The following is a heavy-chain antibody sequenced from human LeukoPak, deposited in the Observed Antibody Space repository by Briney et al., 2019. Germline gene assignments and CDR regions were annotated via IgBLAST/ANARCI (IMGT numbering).Heavy chain of an antibody. J-gene: IGHJ6*03. CDR2: MNPNSGNS. CDR3: ARGYSSGYYYYYMDV. CDR1: GYTFTSYD. V-gene: IGHV1-8*01. Sequence: ASVKVSCKASGYTFTSYDINWVRQATGQGLEWMGWMNPNSGNSGYAQKFQGRVTMTRNTSISTAYMELSSLRSEDTAVYYCARGYSSGYYYYYMDVWGKGTTVTVSS. D-gene: IGHD3-22*01.